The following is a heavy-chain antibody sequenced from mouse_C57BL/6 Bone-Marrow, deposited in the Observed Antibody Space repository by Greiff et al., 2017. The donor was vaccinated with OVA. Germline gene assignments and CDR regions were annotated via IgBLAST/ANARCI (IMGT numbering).Heavy chain of an antibody. V-gene: IGHV1-59*01. CDR3: ARDYDGAFAY. D-gene: IGHD2-4*01. CDR2: IDPSDSYT. Sequence: VQLQQPGAELVRPGTSVKLSCKASGYTFTSYWMHWVKQRPGQGLEWIGVIDPSDSYTNYNQKFKGKATLTVDTSSSTAYMQLSSLTSEDSAVYYCARDYDGAFAYWGQGTLVTVSA. CDR1: GYTFTSYW. J-gene: IGHJ3*01.